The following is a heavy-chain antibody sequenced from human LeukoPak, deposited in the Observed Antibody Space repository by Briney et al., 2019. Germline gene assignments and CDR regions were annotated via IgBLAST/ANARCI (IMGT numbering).Heavy chain of an antibody. CDR1: GGSISSYY. V-gene: IGHV4-59*01. CDR2: IYYSGST. Sequence: PSETLSLTCTVSGGSISSYYWSWIRQPPGKGLEWIGYIYYSGSTNYNPPLKSRVTISVDTSKNQFSLKLSSVTAADTAVYYFARGGWSLDYWGHGTLVTVSS. CDR3: ARGGWSLDY. D-gene: IGHD2-15*01. J-gene: IGHJ4*01.